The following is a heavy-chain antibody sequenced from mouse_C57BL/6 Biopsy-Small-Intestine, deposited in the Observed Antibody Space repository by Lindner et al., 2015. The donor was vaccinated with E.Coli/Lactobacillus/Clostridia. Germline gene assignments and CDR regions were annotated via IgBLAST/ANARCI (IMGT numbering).Heavy chain of an antibody. J-gene: IGHJ3*01. V-gene: IGHV1-54*01. CDR1: GYAFTNYL. D-gene: IGHD2-3*01. CDR2: INPGSGGT. Sequence: VQLQESGAELVRPGTSVKVSCKASGYAFTNYLIEWVKQRPGQGLERIGVINPGSGGTKYNEKFKGEATLTADKSSSTAYMQLSSLTSEDSAVYFCARSGYYVSFAYWGQGTLVTVSA. CDR3: ARSGYYVSFAY.